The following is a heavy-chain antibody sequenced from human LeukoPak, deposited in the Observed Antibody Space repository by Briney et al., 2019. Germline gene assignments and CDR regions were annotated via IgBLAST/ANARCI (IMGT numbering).Heavy chain of an antibody. D-gene: IGHD6-19*01. Sequence: PGGSLRLSCAASGFTFSSYSMNWVRQAPGKGLEWVSSISSSSSYIYYADSVKGRFTISRDNAKNSLYLQMNSLRAEDTAVYYCARDIADTSGWYGGYWGQGTLVAVSS. CDR3: ARDIADTSGWYGGY. CDR1: GFTFSSYS. V-gene: IGHV3-21*01. CDR2: ISSSSSYI. J-gene: IGHJ4*02.